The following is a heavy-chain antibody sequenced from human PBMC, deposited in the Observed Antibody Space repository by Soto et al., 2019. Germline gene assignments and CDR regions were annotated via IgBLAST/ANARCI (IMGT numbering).Heavy chain of an antibody. CDR2: INPSGGST. CDR3: ARWAWSGYPDYYGMDV. Sequence: ASVKVSFKASGYTFTRYYMHWVRQAPGQGLEWMGIINPSGGSTSYAQKFQGRVTMTRDTSTSTVYMELSSLRSEDTAVYYCARWAWSGYPDYYGMDVWGQGTTVTVSS. CDR1: GYTFTRYY. J-gene: IGHJ6*02. D-gene: IGHD3-3*01. V-gene: IGHV1-46*01.